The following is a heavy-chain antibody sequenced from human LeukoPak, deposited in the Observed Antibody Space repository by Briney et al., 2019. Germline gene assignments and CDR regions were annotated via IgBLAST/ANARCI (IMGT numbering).Heavy chain of an antibody. CDR3: ARGREVAGKVAY. J-gene: IGHJ4*02. Sequence: GASVKVSCKASGYTFTDYYMHWVRQAPGQGLEWMGWINTISGGTNYAQKFQGRVTMTRDTSNSTAYMELSRLTSDDTAVYYCARGREVAGKVAYWGQGTLVTVSS. D-gene: IGHD6-19*01. V-gene: IGHV1-2*02. CDR2: INTISGGT. CDR1: GYTFTDYY.